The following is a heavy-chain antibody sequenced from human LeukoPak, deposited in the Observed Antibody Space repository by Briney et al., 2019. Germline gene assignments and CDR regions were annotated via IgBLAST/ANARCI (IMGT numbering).Heavy chain of an antibody. J-gene: IGHJ4*02. D-gene: IGHD1-26*01. CDR1: GFTFSSYA. Sequence: SGGSLRLSCAASGFTFSSYAMSWVRQAPEKGLEWVSTISGSGGGTYYADSVKGRFTISRDDSKNTLYLQMNNLRAEDTAVYYCAKDLGRYRNNYFDYWGQGTLVTVSS. CDR3: AKDLGRYRNNYFDY. CDR2: ISGSGGGT. V-gene: IGHV3-23*01.